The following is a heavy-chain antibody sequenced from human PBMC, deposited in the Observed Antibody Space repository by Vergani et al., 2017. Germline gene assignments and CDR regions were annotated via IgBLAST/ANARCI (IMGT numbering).Heavy chain of an antibody. CDR2: IYYSGST. V-gene: IGHV4-59*01. CDR3: ARGSYDYIWGSYRYDYYYYYYYMDV. CDR1: GGSISSYY. D-gene: IGHD3-16*02. Sequence: QVQLQESGPGLVKPSETLSLTCTVSGGSISSYYWSWIRQPPGKGLEWIGYIYYSGSTNYNPSLKSRVTISVDTSKNQFSLKLSSVTAADTAVYYCARGSYDYIWGSYRYDYYYYYYYMDVWGKGP. J-gene: IGHJ6*03.